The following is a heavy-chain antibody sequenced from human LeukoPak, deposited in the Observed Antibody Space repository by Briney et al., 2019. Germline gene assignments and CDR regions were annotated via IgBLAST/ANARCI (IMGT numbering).Heavy chain of an antibody. Sequence: GGSLRLSCAASGFTFSSYWMSWVRQAPGKGLEWVSSISSSSSYIYYADSVKGRFTISRDNAKNSLYLQMNSLRAEDTAVYYCARAATYYYDSSGYYPDYWGQGTLVTVSS. CDR1: GFTFSSYW. J-gene: IGHJ4*02. D-gene: IGHD3-22*01. V-gene: IGHV3-21*01. CDR3: ARAATYYYDSSGYYPDY. CDR2: ISSSSSYI.